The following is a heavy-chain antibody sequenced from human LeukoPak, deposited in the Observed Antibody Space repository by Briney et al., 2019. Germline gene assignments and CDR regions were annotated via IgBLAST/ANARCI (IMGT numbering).Heavy chain of an antibody. CDR2: IIVRSNYI. V-gene: IGHV3-21*01. CDR1: GYTFSSYS. Sequence: PGGSLRLSCAASGYTFSSYSINWVRQAPGKGLEWVSSIIVRSNYIYYADSVRGRFRISRDDARDSLYLQMNSLRAEDTAVYYCVRLRRNSDTSGFYYYYDFWGQGTLVTVS. J-gene: IGHJ4*02. CDR3: VRLRRNSDTSGFYYYYDF. D-gene: IGHD3-22*01.